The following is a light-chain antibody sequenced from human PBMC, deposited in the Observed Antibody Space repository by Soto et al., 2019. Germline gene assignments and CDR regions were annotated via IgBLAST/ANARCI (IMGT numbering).Light chain of an antibody. Sequence: QSALTQPASVSGSPGQSITISCTGTSSDVGGYNHVSWYQQHPGKAPKLMIYEVRNRPSGVSNRFSGSKSGNTASLTISGLQAEDEAEYYCSSYTSSSTFVFGTGTKLTVL. CDR3: SSYTSSSTFV. V-gene: IGLV2-14*01. CDR2: EVR. CDR1: SSDVGGYNH. J-gene: IGLJ1*01.